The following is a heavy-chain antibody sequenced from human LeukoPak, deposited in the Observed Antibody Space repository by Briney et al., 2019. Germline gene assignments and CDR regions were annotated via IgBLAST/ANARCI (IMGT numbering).Heavy chain of an antibody. J-gene: IGHJ4*02. CDR1: GFTFSGSA. Sequence: GGSLRLSCTASGFTFSGSAMHWVRQASGKGLEWVGRIRSKANSYATAYAASVKGRFTISRDDSKNTAYLQMNSLKTEDTAVYYCTRVSSGYYDFDYWGQGTLVTVSS. CDR2: IRSKANSYAT. V-gene: IGHV3-73*01. D-gene: IGHD3-22*01. CDR3: TRVSSGYYDFDY.